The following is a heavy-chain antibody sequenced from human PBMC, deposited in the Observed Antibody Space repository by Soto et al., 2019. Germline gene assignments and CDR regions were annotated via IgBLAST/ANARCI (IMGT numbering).Heavy chain of an antibody. CDR3: ARLPPNIVATNFYFDY. CDR1: GGSISSYY. Sequence: ETLSLTCTVSGGSISSYYWSWIRRPPGKGLEWIGYIYYSGSTNYNPSLKSRVTISVDTSKNQFSLKLSSVTAADTAVYYCARLPPNIVATNFYFDYWGQGTLVTVSS. J-gene: IGHJ4*02. D-gene: IGHD5-12*01. CDR2: IYYSGST. V-gene: IGHV4-59*08.